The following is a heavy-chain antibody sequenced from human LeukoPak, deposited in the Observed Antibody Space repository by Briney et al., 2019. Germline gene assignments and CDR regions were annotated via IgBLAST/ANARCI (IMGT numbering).Heavy chain of an antibody. D-gene: IGHD2-15*01. J-gene: IGHJ4*02. CDR2: INHSGGT. V-gene: IGHV4-34*01. CDR1: GGSFSGYY. Sequence: PSETLSLTCAVYGGSFSGYYWSWIRQPPGKGLEWIGEINHSGGTNYNPSLKSRVTISVDTSKNQFSLRLSSVTAADTAVYYCARHCSGGSCSSFTLFDYWGQGTLVTVSS. CDR3: ARHCSGGSCSSFTLFDY.